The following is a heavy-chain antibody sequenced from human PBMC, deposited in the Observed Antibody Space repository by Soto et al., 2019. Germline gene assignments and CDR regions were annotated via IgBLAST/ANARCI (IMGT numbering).Heavy chain of an antibody. CDR2: ISSSSSTI. Sequence: EVQLVESGGGLVQPGGSLRLSCAASGFTFSSYSMNWVRQAPGKGLEWVSYISSSSSTIYYADSVKGRFTISRDNAKNSLYLQMNSLRDEDTAVYYCERDRGYDFWSGPPPALGWGMDVWGQGTTVTVSS. V-gene: IGHV3-48*02. CDR1: GFTFSSYS. D-gene: IGHD3-3*01. CDR3: ERDRGYDFWSGPPPALGWGMDV. J-gene: IGHJ6*02.